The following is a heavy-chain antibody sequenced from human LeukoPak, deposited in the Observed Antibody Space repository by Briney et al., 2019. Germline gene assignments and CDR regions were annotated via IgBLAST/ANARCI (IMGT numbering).Heavy chain of an antibody. CDR2: IYYSGST. CDR1: GGSISSGDYY. CDR3: ARVSCSSTSCYYYYGMDV. J-gene: IGHJ6*04. Sequence: SETLSLTCTVSGGSISSGDYYWSWIRQPPGKGLEWIGYIYYSGSTYYNPSLKSRVTISVDTSKNQFSLKLSSVTAADTAVYYCARVSCSSTSCYYYYGMDVWGKGTTVTASS. D-gene: IGHD2-2*01. V-gene: IGHV4-30-4*01.